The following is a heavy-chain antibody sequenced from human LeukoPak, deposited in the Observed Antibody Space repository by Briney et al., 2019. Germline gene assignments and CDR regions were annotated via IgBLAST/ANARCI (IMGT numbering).Heavy chain of an antibody. J-gene: IGHJ4*02. V-gene: IGHV3-23*01. CDR2: INNDDGSK. D-gene: IGHD2-15*01. Sequence: GGSLRLSCAASGFTFSSYAMSWVRQAPGKGLEWVSHINNDDGSKSYADSVKGRFIISRDNSKNTLYVQLNSLRAEDTAIYYCAKPHTPYCSGGTCYLFDFWGQGTLVTVSS. CDR1: GFTFSSYA. CDR3: AKPHTPYCSGGTCYLFDF.